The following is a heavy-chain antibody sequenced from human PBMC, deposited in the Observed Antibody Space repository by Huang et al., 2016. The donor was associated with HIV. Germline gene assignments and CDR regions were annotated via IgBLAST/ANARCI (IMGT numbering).Heavy chain of an antibody. D-gene: IGHD2-2*01. CDR1: GYTFNGYW. CDR3: ARQGVGDFVVEPTGLGAFDI. CDR2: IDPGDSDT. Sequence: EVQLVQSGAVVKKPGESLKISCKGSGYTFNGYWIGWVRQMPGNGLEWRGIIDPGDSDTTYSPSCQGQVTSSADKSISTAYLQWSGLKASDTAMYYCARQGVGDFVVEPTGLGAFDIWGQGTMVTVSS. J-gene: IGHJ3*02. V-gene: IGHV5-51*01.